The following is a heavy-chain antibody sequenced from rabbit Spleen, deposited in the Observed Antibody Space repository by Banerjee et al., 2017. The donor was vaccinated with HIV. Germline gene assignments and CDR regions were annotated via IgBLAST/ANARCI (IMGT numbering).Heavy chain of an antibody. V-gene: IGHV1S45*01. J-gene: IGHJ4*01. CDR3: VREAGYGGYGDGNL. CDR2: INIVTGKS. D-gene: IGHD6-1*01. CDR1: GVSFSDKDV. Sequence: ELLEESGGGLVKPEGSLTLTCKASGVSFSDKDVMCWVRQAAGKGLEWIACINIVTGKSVYASWAKGRFTMSRTTSTTVTLQLNSLTAADTATYFCVREAGYGGYGDGNLWGQGTLVTVS.